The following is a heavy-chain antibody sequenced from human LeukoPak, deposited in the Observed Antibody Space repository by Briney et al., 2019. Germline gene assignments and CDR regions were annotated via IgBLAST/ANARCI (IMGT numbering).Heavy chain of an antibody. CDR2: INPSGGST. J-gene: IGHJ4*02. CDR1: VYTFTSYY. D-gene: IGHD2-2*01. V-gene: IGHV1-46*01. Sequence: ASVKVSCKASVYTFTSYYMHWVRQAPGRGLEWMGIINPSGGSTSYAQKFQGRGTMTRDTSTSTVYMELSSLRSEDTAVYYCAREEGLVVPAARDDYWGQGTLVTVSS. CDR3: AREEGLVVPAARDDY.